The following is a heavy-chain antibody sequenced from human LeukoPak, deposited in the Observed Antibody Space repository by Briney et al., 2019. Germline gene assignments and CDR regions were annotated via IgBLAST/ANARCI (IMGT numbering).Heavy chain of an antibody. Sequence: GESLKISCKGSGYSFNTYWIGWVRQMPGKGLEWMGIIYPGDSDTRYSPSFQGQVTMSDDKSISTAYLQWSSLKASDTATYYCARRQGCSSTACPPDYWGQGTLVTVSS. J-gene: IGHJ4*02. D-gene: IGHD2-2*01. V-gene: IGHV5-51*01. CDR1: GYSFNTYW. CDR2: IYPGDSDT. CDR3: ARRQGCSSTACPPDY.